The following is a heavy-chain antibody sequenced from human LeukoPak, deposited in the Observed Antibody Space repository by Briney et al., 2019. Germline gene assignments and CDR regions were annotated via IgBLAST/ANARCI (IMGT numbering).Heavy chain of an antibody. CDR1: GGSFSGYY. CDR2: INHSGST. Sequence: SETLSLTCAVYGGSFSGYYRSWIRQPPGKGLEWIGEINHSGSTNYNPSLKSRVTISVDTSKNQFSLKLSSVTAADTAVYYCARHGFYYWGQGTLVTVSS. J-gene: IGHJ4*02. V-gene: IGHV4-34*01. CDR3: ARHGFYY.